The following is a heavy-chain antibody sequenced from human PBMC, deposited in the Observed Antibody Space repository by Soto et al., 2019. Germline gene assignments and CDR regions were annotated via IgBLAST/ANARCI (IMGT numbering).Heavy chain of an antibody. V-gene: IGHV2-5*01. D-gene: IGHD1-20*01. CDR1: GFSLSTSGVG. J-gene: IGHJ6*02. Sequence: SGPTLVNPTQTLTLTCTFSGFSLSTSGVGVGWIRQPPGKALEWLALIYWNDDKRYSPSLKSRLTITKDTSKNQVVLTMANMDPEDTATYYCERSIRGPRKFNGMDVWGQGTTVTVSS. CDR2: IYWNDDK. CDR3: ERSIRGPRKFNGMDV.